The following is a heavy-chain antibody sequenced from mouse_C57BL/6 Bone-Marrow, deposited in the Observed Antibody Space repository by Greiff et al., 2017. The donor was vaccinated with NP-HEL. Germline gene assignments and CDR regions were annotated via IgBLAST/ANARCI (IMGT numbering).Heavy chain of an antibody. D-gene: IGHD2-2*01. J-gene: IGHJ1*03. CDR2: IWSDGST. CDR1: GFSLTSYG. Sequence: VKVVESGPGLVAPSQSLSITCTVSGFSLTSYGVHWVRQPPGKGLEWLVVIWSDGSTTYNSALKSRLSISKDNSKSQVFLKMNSRQTDDTAMYYCARHVGYYWYFDVWGTGTTVTVSS. V-gene: IGHV2-6-1*01. CDR3: ARHVGYYWYFDV.